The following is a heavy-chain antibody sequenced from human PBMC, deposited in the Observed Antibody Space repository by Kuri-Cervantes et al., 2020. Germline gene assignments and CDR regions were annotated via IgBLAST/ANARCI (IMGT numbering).Heavy chain of an antibody. CDR3: ARDSNGDYDY. J-gene: IGHJ4*02. V-gene: IGHV1-69*04. CDR2: IIPILGIA. CDR1: GYTFTSYY. Sequence: VSCKASGYTFTSYYMHWVRQAPGQGLEWMGRIIPILGIANYAQKFQGRVTITADKSTSTAYMELSSLRSEDTAVYYCARDSNGDYDYWGQGTLVTVSS. D-gene: IGHD4-17*01.